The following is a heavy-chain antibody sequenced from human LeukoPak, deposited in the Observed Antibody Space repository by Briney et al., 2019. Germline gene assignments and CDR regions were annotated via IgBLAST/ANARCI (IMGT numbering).Heavy chain of an antibody. CDR2: ISGYNGNT. CDR3: ARWGLGKGNAFDI. CDR1: GYTFTTYN. Sequence: ASVKVSCKASGYTFTTYNINWVRQAPGQGLEWMGWISGYNGNTNYAQKLQGRVTMTTDTSTSTAYMELRSLKSDDTAVYYCARWGLGKGNAFDIWGQGTMVTVSS. D-gene: IGHD3-16*01. V-gene: IGHV1-18*01. J-gene: IGHJ3*02.